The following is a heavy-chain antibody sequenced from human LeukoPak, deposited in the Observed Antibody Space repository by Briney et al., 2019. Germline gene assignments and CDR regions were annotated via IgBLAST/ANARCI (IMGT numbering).Heavy chain of an antibody. J-gene: IGHJ4*02. Sequence: PGGSLRLSCVASGFTFSQYSMNWVRQAPGKGPEWLAYISGRTSTIHYADSVRGRFTISRDNAKKSLYLEMNSLRGEDTGVYYCARLVGASTLIDYWGQGTLVTVSS. CDR3: ARLVGASTLIDY. CDR1: GFTFSQYS. D-gene: IGHD1-26*01. V-gene: IGHV3-48*04. CDR2: ISGRTSTI.